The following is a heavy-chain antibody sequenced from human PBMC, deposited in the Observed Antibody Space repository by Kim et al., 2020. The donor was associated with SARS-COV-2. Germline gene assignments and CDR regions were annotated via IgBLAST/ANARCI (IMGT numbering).Heavy chain of an antibody. CDR2: INHSGST. V-gene: IGHV4-34*01. J-gene: IGHJ6*02. CDR1: GGSFSGYY. CDR3: ARGKGHFPNYYYYGMDV. Sequence: SETLSLTCAVYGGSFSGYYWSWIRQPPGKGLEWIGEINHSGSTNYNPSLKSRVTISVDTSKNQFSLKLTSVTAADTAVYYCARGKGHFPNYYYYGMDVWGQGTTVTVSS.